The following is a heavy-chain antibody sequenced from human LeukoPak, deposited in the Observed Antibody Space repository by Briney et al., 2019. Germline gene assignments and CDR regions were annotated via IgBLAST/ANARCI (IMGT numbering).Heavy chain of an antibody. V-gene: IGHV3-11*01. D-gene: IGHD3-16*01. CDR1: GFTFSDYV. J-gene: IGHJ2*01. CDR2: ICASANTI. CDR3: AGERLGPTKSFHL. Sequence: GGSLRLSCVLSGFTFSDYVMGCIRHAPGKGLEWISYICASANTIYYAHPVKGRFPISRENAKNSLYVQLTSLSPADPAVFLFAGERLGPTKSFHLWGRGTLVTVSS.